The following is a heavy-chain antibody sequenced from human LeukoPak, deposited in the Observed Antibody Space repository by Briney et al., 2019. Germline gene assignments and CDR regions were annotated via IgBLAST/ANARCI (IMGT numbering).Heavy chain of an antibody. Sequence: PSETLSLTCTVSGGSISSYYWSWIRQPPGKGLEWIGYIYYSGSTNYNPSLKSRVTISVDTSKNQFSLKLSSVTAADTAVYYCARAPCDTPGGFDYWGQGTLVTVSS. J-gene: IGHJ4*02. CDR2: IYYSGST. CDR1: GGSISSYY. CDR3: ARAPCDTPGGFDY. V-gene: IGHV4-59*01. D-gene: IGHD2-2*02.